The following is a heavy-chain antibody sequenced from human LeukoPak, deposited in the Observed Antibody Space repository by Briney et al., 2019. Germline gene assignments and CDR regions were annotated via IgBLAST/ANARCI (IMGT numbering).Heavy chain of an antibody. CDR1: GGSISSYY. Sequence: SETLSLTCTVSGGSISSYYWSWIRQPPGKGLEWIGYIYYSGRTNCNPSLKSRVTISVDTSKNQFSLKLSSVTAADTAVYYCARSAFGGVIVNYWGQGTLVTVSS. V-gene: IGHV4-59*01. D-gene: IGHD3-16*02. CDR2: IYYSGRT. CDR3: ARSAFGGVIVNY. J-gene: IGHJ4*02.